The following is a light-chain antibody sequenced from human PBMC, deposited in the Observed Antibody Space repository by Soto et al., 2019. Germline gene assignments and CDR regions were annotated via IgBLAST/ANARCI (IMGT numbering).Light chain of an antibody. V-gene: IGKV3-20*01. CDR3: QQYGSSPST. J-gene: IGKJ3*01. CDR2: GAS. CDR1: QSVSSSY. Sequence: EIVLTQSPGTLSLSPGERATLSCRASQSVSSSYLAWYQQKPGQAPRLLIYGASSRATGIPDRFSGSGSGTHFTLTTSRLEPEDFAVYYCQQYGSSPSTFGPGTKVDIK.